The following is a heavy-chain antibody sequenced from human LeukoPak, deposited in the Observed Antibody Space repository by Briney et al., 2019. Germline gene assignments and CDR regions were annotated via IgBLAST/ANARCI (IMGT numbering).Heavy chain of an antibody. CDR1: GFTLSSCW. CDR2: INSDGSST. Sequence: GWSLRLSCAASGFTLSSCWMHWLRQAPGKGLVWVSRINSDGSSTTYAASVKGRYPISRENAKNTLYLQMNSLGAEATAVYYCASSGSNGYWGQGTLVTVSS. J-gene: IGHJ4*02. CDR3: ASSGSNGY. D-gene: IGHD1-26*01. V-gene: IGHV3-74*01.